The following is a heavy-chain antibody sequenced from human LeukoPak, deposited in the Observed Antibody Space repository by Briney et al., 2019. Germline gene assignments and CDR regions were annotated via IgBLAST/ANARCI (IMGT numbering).Heavy chain of an antibody. CDR2: INADWSTA. CDR3: VVVVEPPDSDGFDV. D-gene: IGHD1-14*01. CDR1: GFTFGNSW. Sequence: GGSLRLSCAASGFTFGNSWVHWVRQAPGKGLVWVSLINADWSTATYADSVKGRFTISRDNARNTLSLQMNSLTIEDTAVYYCVVVVEPPDSDGFDVWGQGTMITVSS. J-gene: IGHJ3*01. V-gene: IGHV3-74*01.